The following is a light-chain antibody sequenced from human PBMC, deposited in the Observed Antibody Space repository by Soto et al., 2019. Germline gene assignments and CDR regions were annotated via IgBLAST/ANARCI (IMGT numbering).Light chain of an antibody. CDR3: QQVHSYPRT. CDR2: SAS. Sequence: DIPLTQSPSFLSASVGDRVTITCRASQAFNSYLAWYQQKPGKPPKLLIYSASTLQSGVPSRFSGSGSGTEFTLAISSLQPEDFATYYCQQVHSYPRTFGGGTKVEIK. J-gene: IGKJ4*01. V-gene: IGKV1-9*01. CDR1: QAFNSY.